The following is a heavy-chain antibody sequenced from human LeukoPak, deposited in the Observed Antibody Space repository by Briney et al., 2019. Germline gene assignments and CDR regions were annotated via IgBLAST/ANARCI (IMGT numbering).Heavy chain of an antibody. J-gene: IGHJ1*01. CDR3: ASQRAPGLEYFQH. CDR2: IYTSGTN. CDR1: ARSLSSLY. V-gene: IGHV4-4*09. D-gene: IGHD3/OR15-3a*01. Sequence: SESLSLTCTVSARSLSSLYSGWIRPPPGRGLGWVGYIYTSGTNNFNPPLRSRVTISVDTSKNQFPRKLSSVTAAVTAVYNCASQRAPGLEYFQHRGEGTLVTVSS.